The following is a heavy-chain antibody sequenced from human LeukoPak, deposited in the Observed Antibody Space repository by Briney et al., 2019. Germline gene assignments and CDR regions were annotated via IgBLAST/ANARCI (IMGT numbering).Heavy chain of an antibody. Sequence: GGSLRLSCAASGFTVSSNYLSWVRQAPGKGLEWVSSIYSDGSTHYADSVTGRFTISRDNSKNTLYLQMNSLRAEDTAVYYCARDGAVLTGYYDYWGQGTLVTVSS. CDR3: ARDGAVLTGYYDY. V-gene: IGHV3-66*01. CDR2: IYSDGST. CDR1: GFTVSSNY. D-gene: IGHD3-9*01. J-gene: IGHJ4*02.